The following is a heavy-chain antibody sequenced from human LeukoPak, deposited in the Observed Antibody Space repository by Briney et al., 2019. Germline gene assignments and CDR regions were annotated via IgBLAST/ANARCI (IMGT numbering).Heavy chain of an antibody. CDR3: ARGPHIAAAGTGRFWNY. V-gene: IGHV4-34*01. J-gene: IGHJ4*02. CDR2: INHSGST. CDR1: GGSFSGYY. Sequence: SETLSLTCAVYGGSFSGYYWSWIRQPPGKGLELIGEINHSGSTNYNPSLKSRVTISVDTSKNQFSLKLSSVTAADTAVYYCARGPHIAAAGTGRFWNYWGQGTLVTVSS. D-gene: IGHD6-13*01.